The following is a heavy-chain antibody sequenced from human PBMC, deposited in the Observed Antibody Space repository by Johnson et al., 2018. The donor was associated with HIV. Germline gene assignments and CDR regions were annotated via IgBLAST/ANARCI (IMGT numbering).Heavy chain of an antibody. Sequence: QLVESGGGVERPGGSLRLSCATSGFTFDDYGMSWVRQVPGKGLEWVSGINWDGDRTGYADSVQGRFTISGDHAKTSLYLQMNSLRAEDTALYYCARDRRHYSDSSGYPDSDAFDIWGQGTMVTVSS. CDR3: ARDRRHYSDSSGYPDSDAFDI. D-gene: IGHD3-22*01. CDR2: INWDGDRT. V-gene: IGHV3-20*04. CDR1: GFTFDDYG. J-gene: IGHJ3*02.